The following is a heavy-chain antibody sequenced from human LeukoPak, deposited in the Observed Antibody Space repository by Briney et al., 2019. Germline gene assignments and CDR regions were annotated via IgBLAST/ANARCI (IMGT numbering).Heavy chain of an antibody. Sequence: PGGSLRLSCAASGFTFDDYAMHWVRQAPGKGLEWVSGISWNSGSIGYADSVKGRFTISRDNAKNSLYLQMNSLRAEDTAVYFCARGSYSTPFNVDIWGQGTMVTVSS. V-gene: IGHV3-9*01. CDR2: ISWNSGSI. CDR1: GFTFDDYA. J-gene: IGHJ3*02. D-gene: IGHD2-2*01. CDR3: ARGSYSTPFNVDI.